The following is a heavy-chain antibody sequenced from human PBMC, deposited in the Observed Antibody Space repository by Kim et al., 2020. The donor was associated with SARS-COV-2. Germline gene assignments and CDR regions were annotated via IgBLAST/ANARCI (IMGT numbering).Heavy chain of an antibody. V-gene: IGHV3-30*18. D-gene: IGHD3-10*01. CDR3: AKEGRRFGEIDY. CDR2: ISYDGSNK. CDR1: GFTFSSYG. Sequence: GGSLRLSCAASGFTFSSYGMHWVRQAPGKGLEWVAVISYDGSNKYYADSVKGRFTISRDNSKNTLYLQMNSLRAEDTAVYYCAKEGRRFGEIDYWGQGTLVTVSS. J-gene: IGHJ4*02.